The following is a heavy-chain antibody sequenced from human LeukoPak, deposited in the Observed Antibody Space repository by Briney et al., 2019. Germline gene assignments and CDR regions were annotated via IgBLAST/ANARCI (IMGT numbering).Heavy chain of an antibody. CDR1: GGSFSGYY. V-gene: IGHV4-34*01. CDR3: ARRVTTGFDY. J-gene: IGHJ4*02. Sequence: SETLSLTCAVYGGSFSGYYWSWIRQPPGKGLEWIGEINHSGSTNYNPSLKSRVTISVDTSKNHLSLQLSSVTAADTAVYYCARRVTTGFDYWGQGTLVTVSS. D-gene: IGHD1-1*01. CDR2: INHSGST.